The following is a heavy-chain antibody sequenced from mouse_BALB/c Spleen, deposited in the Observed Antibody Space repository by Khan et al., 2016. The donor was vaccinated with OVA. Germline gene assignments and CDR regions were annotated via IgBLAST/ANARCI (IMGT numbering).Heavy chain of an antibody. CDR1: GYTFINYW. CDR3: ARRGLRWDFDY. J-gene: IGHJ2*01. CDR2: INPSTGYT. V-gene: IGHV1-7*01. D-gene: IGHD1-1*01. Sequence: QVQLQQSGAELAKPGASVKMSCKASGYTFINYWILWIKQRPGPGLEWIGYINPSTGYTEYNQNFKDKATLTADKSSSTAYMQRSSLTSEDSTGYYCARRGLRWDFDYWGQGTTLTVSS.